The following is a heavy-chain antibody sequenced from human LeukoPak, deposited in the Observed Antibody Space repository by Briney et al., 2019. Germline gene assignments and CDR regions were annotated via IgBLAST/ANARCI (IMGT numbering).Heavy chain of an antibody. D-gene: IGHD1-1*01. Sequence: SETLSLTCTVSGDSISSYYWSWIRQPPGKALEWIGYIYYSGSTNYNPSLKSRVTISVDTSKNQFSLKLSSVTAADTAVYYCARAGPEFNSDYFDYWGQGTLVTVSS. CDR3: ARAGPEFNSDYFDY. V-gene: IGHV4-59*01. CDR2: IYYSGST. J-gene: IGHJ4*02. CDR1: GDSISSYY.